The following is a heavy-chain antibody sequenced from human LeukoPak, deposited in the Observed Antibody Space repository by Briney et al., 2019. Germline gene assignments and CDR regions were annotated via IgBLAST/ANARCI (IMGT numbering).Heavy chain of an antibody. D-gene: IGHD3-22*01. CDR2: ISSGGST. CDR3: ARGPYSYDSSGAFDI. J-gene: IGHJ3*02. CDR1: GDSISSGDYY. Sequence: SETLSLTCTVSGDSISSGDYYWSWIRQPAGKGLEWIGRISSGGSTNYNPSLKGRVTISVDTSKNQFSLKLSSVTAADTAVYFCARGPYSYDSSGAFDIWGQGTMVTVSS. V-gene: IGHV4-61*02.